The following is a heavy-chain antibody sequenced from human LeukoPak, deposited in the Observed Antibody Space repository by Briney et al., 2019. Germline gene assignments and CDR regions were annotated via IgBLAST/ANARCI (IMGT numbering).Heavy chain of an antibody. CDR1: GGSISSSSYY. CDR2: IYYSGST. Sequence: KTSETLSLTCTVSGGSISSSSYYWGWIRQPPGKGLEWIGSIYYSGSTYYNPSLKSRVTISVDTSKNQFSLKLSSVTAADTAVYYCARARDYYDSSGYYPYDAFDIWGQGTMVTVSS. D-gene: IGHD3-22*01. V-gene: IGHV4-39*07. J-gene: IGHJ3*02. CDR3: ARARDYYDSSGYYPYDAFDI.